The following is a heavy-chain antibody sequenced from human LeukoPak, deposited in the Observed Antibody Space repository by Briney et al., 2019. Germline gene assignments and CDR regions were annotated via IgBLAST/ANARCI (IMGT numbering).Heavy chain of an antibody. CDR3: ARHDDFLSPYDY. D-gene: IGHD3-3*01. J-gene: IGHJ4*02. CDR2: ISQTGSV. CDR1: GGSINSDYW. Sequence: PSETLSLTCAVSGGSINSDYWWAWVRQSPGKGLEWIGEISQTGSVNYNLSLESRVTISTDKSKNQFSLMLRSVAAADTAVYYCARHDDFLSPYDYWGQGVLVTVSS. V-gene: IGHV4-4*02.